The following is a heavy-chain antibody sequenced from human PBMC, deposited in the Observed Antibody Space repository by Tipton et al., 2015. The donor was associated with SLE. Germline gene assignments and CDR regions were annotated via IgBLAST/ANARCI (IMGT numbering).Heavy chain of an antibody. CDR1: GFTFSSRA. CDR2: ISPDGVPT. J-gene: IGHJ3*01. CDR3: ARDTHSGRRSDQ. D-gene: IGHD1-26*01. V-gene: IGHV3-23*01. Sequence: SLRLSCAASGFTFSSRAMSWVRQAPGKGLQWVSTISPDGVPTYYADFVQGRFSISRDNLRDTLFLQMNSLRAEDTAVYYCARDTHSGRRSDQWGQGTMVTVSS.